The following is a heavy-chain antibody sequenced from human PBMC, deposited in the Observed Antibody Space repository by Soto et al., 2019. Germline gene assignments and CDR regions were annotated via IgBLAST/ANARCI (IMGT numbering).Heavy chain of an antibody. CDR1: GFTFSSYS. Sequence: EVQLVESGGGLVKPGGSLRLSCAASGFTFSSYSMNWVRQAPGKRLEWVSSISSSSSYIYYADSVKGRFTISRDNAKNSLYLQMNSLRAEDTAVYYCARDRFLEWLPPDGMDVWGQGTTVTVSS. V-gene: IGHV3-21*01. CDR3: ARDRFLEWLPPDGMDV. J-gene: IGHJ6*02. CDR2: ISSSSSYI. D-gene: IGHD3-3*01.